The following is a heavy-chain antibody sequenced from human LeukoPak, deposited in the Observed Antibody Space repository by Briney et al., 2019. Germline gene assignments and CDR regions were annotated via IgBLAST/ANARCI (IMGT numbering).Heavy chain of an antibody. D-gene: IGHD6-25*01. CDR1: GGSIRSYF. CDR3: ARSAIDAFDI. Sequence: SETLSLTCTVSGGSIRSYFWSWIRQPPGKGLEWIGYVYYSGSTNYNPSLKSRVTISVDTSKKQFSLKLSSVTAADTAVYYCARSAIDAFDIWGQGTMVTVSS. V-gene: IGHV4-59*08. CDR2: VYYSGST. J-gene: IGHJ3*02.